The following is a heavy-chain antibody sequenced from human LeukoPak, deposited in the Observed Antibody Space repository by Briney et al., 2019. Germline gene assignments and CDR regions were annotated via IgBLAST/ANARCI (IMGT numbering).Heavy chain of an antibody. CDR2: VSGSGGST. CDR3: ARDGFSGPFYI. J-gene: IGHJ3*02. Sequence: GGSLILSCAASGFTFSSYAMSWVRQAPGKGLEWVSTVSGSGGSTYFADSVKGRFTISRDNSKNTLYLQLNSLRAEDTAVYYCARDGFSGPFYIWGQGTMVTVSS. CDR1: GFTFSSYA. D-gene: IGHD3-10*01. V-gene: IGHV3-23*01.